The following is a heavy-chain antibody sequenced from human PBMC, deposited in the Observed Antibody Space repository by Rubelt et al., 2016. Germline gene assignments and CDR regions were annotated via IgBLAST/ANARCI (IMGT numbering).Heavy chain of an antibody. CDR3: ARYCSSTSCLGLFDY. D-gene: IGHD2-2*01. CDR2: IYYSGST. Sequence: QVQLQQWGAGLLKPSETLSLTCAVYGGSFSGYYWSWIRQPPGKGLEWIGSIYYSGSTYYNPSLKSRVTISVGTSKNQFSLKLSSVTAAETAVYYCARYCSSTSCLGLFDYWGQGTLVTVSS. V-gene: IGHV4-34*01. J-gene: IGHJ4*02. CDR1: GGSFSGYY.